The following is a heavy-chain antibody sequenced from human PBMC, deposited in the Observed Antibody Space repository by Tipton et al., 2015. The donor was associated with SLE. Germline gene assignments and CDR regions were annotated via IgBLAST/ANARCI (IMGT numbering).Heavy chain of an antibody. CDR3: ARGSVVADDY. CDR2: IYYSRHT. D-gene: IGHD2-15*01. J-gene: IGHJ4*01. Sequence: TLSLTCTVSGASISSSHWNWIRQTPGKGLEWIGYIYYSRHTNYNPSLESRVTISIDTSKNQLSLKLTSVTAADTAVYYCARGSVVADDYWGQGTLVTVSS. V-gene: IGHV4-59*01. CDR1: GASISSSH.